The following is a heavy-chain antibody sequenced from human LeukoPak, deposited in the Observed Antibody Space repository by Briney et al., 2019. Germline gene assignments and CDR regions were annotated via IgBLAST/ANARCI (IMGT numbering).Heavy chain of an antibody. CDR1: GGTFSSYA. Sequence: SVKVSCRASGGTFSSYAISWVRQAPGQGLEWMGGIIPIFGTANYAQKFQGRVTITADESTSTAYMGLSSLRSEDTAVYYCARVPYSSGWTNYYYYGMDVWGKGTTVTVSP. D-gene: IGHD6-19*01. CDR3: ARVPYSSGWTNYYYYGMDV. J-gene: IGHJ6*04. CDR2: IIPIFGTA. V-gene: IGHV1-69*13.